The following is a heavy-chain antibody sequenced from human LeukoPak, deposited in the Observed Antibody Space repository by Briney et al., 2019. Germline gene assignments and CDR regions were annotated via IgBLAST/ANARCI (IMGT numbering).Heavy chain of an antibody. CDR1: GFTFSSYS. CDR2: ISSSTTYI. V-gene: IGHV3-21*01. CDR3: ARILGGTALDY. D-gene: IGHD2-15*01. J-gene: IGHJ4*02. Sequence: GGSLRLSCAASGFTFSSYSMNWVRQAPGKGLEWVSSISSSTTYISYADSVKGRFTISRDNAKNSLYLQMNSLRAEDTAVYYCARILGGTALDYWGQGTLVTVSS.